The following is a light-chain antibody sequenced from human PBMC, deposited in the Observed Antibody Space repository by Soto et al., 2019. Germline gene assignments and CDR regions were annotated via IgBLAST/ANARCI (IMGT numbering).Light chain of an antibody. CDR2: AAS. CDR3: QQYGSSPLT. J-gene: IGKJ4*01. CDR1: QSVSSSY. Sequence: EIVLTQSPGTLSLSPGERATLSCRASQSVSSSYIVWHQQKPGQAPRLLIYAASSRATGIPDRFSGSGSGTDFTLTISRLEPEDFAVYYCQQYGSSPLTFGGGTKVEIK. V-gene: IGKV3-20*01.